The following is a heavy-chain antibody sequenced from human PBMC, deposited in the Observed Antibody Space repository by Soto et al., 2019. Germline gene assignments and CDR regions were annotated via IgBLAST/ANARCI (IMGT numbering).Heavy chain of an antibody. CDR3: ARDVYYYDSSGYYYFWGFDP. CDR1: GYTFTGYY. D-gene: IGHD3-22*01. CDR2: INPNSGGT. Sequence: ASVKVSCKASGYTFTGYYMHWVRQAPGQGLEWMGWINPNSGGTNYAQKFQGWVTMTRDTSISTAYMELSRLRSDDTAVYYCARDVYYYDSSGYYYFWGFDPWGQGTLVTVSS. V-gene: IGHV1-2*04. J-gene: IGHJ5*02.